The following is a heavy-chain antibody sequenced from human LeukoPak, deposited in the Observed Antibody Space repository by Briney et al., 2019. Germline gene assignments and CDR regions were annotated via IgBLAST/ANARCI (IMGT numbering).Heavy chain of an antibody. CDR3: ARDKYGDYVLDY. V-gene: IGHV3-21*01. Sequence: GGSLRLSCEASGFTFSNYGMNWVRQAPGKGLEWVSSISTSGYIYYADSMKGRFTISRDNAKNSLYLQMNSLRAEDTAVYYCARDKYGDYVLDYWGQGTLVTVSS. CDR2: ISTSGYI. D-gene: IGHD4-17*01. J-gene: IGHJ4*02. CDR1: GFTFSNYG.